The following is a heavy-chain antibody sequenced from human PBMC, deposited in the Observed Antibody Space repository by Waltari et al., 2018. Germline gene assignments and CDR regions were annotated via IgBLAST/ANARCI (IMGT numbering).Heavy chain of an antibody. J-gene: IGHJ4*02. CDR1: GYSISSGYY. Sequence: QVQLQESGPGLVKPSETLSLTCAVSGYSISSGYYWGWIRQPPGKGLEWIGSIYHSGSTYYNPSLKSRVTISVDTSKNQFSLKLSSVTAADTAVYYCAREGRLRREFDYWGQGTLVTVSS. V-gene: IGHV4-38-2*01. CDR2: IYHSGST. D-gene: IGHD5-12*01. CDR3: AREGRLRREFDY.